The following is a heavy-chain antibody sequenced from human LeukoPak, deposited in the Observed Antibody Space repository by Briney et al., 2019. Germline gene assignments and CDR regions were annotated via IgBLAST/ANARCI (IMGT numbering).Heavy chain of an antibody. CDR2: IYYSGTT. Sequence: SETLSLTCTVSGGSISTSSYYWAWIRQPPGKGLEWIGTIYYSGTTYYSPSLNSRVTISVETSKNQFSLKLASVTAADTAVYYCAKGDFYTMDVWGTGTTVTVSS. CDR1: GGSISTSSYY. J-gene: IGHJ6*03. D-gene: IGHD2-21*02. CDR3: AKGDFYTMDV. V-gene: IGHV4-39*07.